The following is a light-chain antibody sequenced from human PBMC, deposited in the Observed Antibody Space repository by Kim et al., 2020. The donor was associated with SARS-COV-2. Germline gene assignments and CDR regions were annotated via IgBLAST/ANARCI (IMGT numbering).Light chain of an antibody. Sequence: PGERATLACRASQSVSSSYLAWYPQKPGQAPRLLIYGASSRATGIPDRFSGSGSGTDFTLTISRLEPEDFAVYYCQQYGSSPPYTFGQGTKLEI. CDR3: QQYGSSPPYT. CDR2: GAS. CDR1: QSVSSSY. V-gene: IGKV3-20*01. J-gene: IGKJ2*01.